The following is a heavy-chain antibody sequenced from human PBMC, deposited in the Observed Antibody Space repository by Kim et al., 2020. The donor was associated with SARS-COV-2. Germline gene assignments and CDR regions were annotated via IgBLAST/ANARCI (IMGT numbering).Heavy chain of an antibody. J-gene: IGHJ3*02. V-gene: IGHV4-59*01. Sequence: HSHPPLTSRVTISVDTSKNQFSRKLRSVTAADTAVYYCARDPAVRAFDIWGQGTMVTVSS. D-gene: IGHD6-6*01. CDR3: ARDPAVRAFDI.